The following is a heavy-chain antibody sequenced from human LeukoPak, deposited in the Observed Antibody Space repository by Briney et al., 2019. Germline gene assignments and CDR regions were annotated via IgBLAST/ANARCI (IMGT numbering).Heavy chain of an antibody. D-gene: IGHD3-9*01. J-gene: IGHJ3*02. CDR1: GSTFSDYW. Sequence: PGESLRLSCAASGSTFSDYWMHWVRQGPGKGLEWVSRIESDGSSTSYADSVKGRFTISRDNAKNTLYLQMNSLRAEDTAVYYCARSYYDILTGYWVDDTFDIWGQGTMVTVSS. CDR3: ARSYYDILTGYWVDDTFDI. V-gene: IGHV3-74*01. CDR2: IESDGSST.